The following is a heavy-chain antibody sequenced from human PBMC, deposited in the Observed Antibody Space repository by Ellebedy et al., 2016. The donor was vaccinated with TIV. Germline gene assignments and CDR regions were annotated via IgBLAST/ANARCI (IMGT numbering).Heavy chain of an antibody. CDR2: ISGLNGKT. D-gene: IGHD6-19*01. V-gene: IGHV1-18*01. CDR1: GYTFTSYG. J-gene: IGHJ5*02. Sequence: AASVKVSCKTSGYTFTSYGASWVRQAPGQGLEWMGWISGLNGKTKYARTVQGRVTLTTDTAARTVYMELTSLRSDDTAVYYCARDNTVGGTNWFDPWGQGTLVIVSS. CDR3: ARDNTVGGTNWFDP.